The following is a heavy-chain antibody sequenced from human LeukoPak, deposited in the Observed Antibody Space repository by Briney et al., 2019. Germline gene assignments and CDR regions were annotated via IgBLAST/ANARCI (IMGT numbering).Heavy chain of an antibody. D-gene: IGHD3-10*01. CDR2: IYYSGST. CDR1: GGSISSYY. J-gene: IGHJ6*03. Sequence: SETLSLTCTVSGGSISSYYWSWIRQPPGKGLEWIGYIYYSGSTNYNPSLKSRVTISVDTSKNQFSLKLSSVTAADTAVYYCARDTPGGGNYYYYYMDVWGKGTTVTISS. V-gene: IGHV4-59*12. CDR3: ARDTPGGGNYYYYYMDV.